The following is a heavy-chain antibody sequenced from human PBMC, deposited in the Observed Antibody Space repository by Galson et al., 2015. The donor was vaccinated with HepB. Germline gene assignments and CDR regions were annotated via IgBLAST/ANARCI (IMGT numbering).Heavy chain of an antibody. J-gene: IGHJ4*02. D-gene: IGHD3-10*01. CDR2: ISGSGGST. CDR1: GFTFSSYA. CDR3: AKDRYGSGSYEFDY. V-gene: IGHV3-23*01. Sequence: SLRLSCAASGFTFSSYAMRWVRQAPGKGLEWVSAISGSGGSTYYADSVKGRFTISRDNSKNTLYLQMNSLRAEDTAVYYGAKDRYGSGSYEFDYWGQGTLFTVSS.